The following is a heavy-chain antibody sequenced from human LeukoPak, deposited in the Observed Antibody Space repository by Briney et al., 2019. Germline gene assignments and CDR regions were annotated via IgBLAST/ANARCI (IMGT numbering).Heavy chain of an antibody. CDR3: ARATYSGGYYFDQ. CDR2: ISYDGSDK. V-gene: IGHV3-30-3*01. CDR1: GFTFSSYA. Sequence: GGSLRLSCAASGFTFSSYAMNWVRQAPGKGLEWVAVISYDGSDKYYADSVKGRFTISRDNSKNTLYLQMSSLRTEDTAVYHCARATYSGGYYFDQWGQGILVTVSS. J-gene: IGHJ4*02. D-gene: IGHD1-26*01.